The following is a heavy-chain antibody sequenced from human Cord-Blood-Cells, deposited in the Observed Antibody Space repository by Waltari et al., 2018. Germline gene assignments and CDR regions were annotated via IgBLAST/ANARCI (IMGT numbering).Heavy chain of an antibody. Sequence: QVQLVQSGAEAKKPGASVKVSCKASGYTFTGYYMHWVRQAPGQGLEWMGWINPNRGGPNYAKKFQGRVTMTRDTSISTAYMELSRLRSDDTAVYYCARSRNTDAFDIWGQGTMVTVSS. J-gene: IGHJ3*02. CDR3: ARSRNTDAFDI. D-gene: IGHD1-1*01. CDR2: INPNRGGP. CDR1: GYTFTGYY. V-gene: IGHV1-2*02.